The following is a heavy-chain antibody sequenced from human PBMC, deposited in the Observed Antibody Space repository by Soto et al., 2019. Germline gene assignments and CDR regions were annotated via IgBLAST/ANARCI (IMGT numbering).Heavy chain of an antibody. V-gene: IGHV1-2*04. D-gene: IGHD6-13*01. J-gene: IGHJ6*02. CDR1: GYTFTGYY. CDR2: INPNSGGT. CDR3: ATTNIAAAGTGFYYYGMDV. Sequence: GASVKVSCKASGYTFTGYYMHWVRQAPGQGLEWMGWINPNSGGTNYAQKFQGWVTMTRDTSISTAYMELSRLRSDDTAVYYCATTNIAAAGTGFYYYGMDVWGQGTTVTVSS.